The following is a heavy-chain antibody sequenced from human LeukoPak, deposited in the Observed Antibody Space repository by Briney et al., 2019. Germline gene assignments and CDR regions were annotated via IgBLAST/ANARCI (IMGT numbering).Heavy chain of an antibody. CDR2: INPNSGGT. Sequence: ASVTVSCKASGYTFTGYYMHWVRQAPGQGLEWMGWINPNSGGTNYAQKLQGRVTMTRDTSISTAYMELSRLRSDDTAVYYCARGLDDYGDYSDAFDIWGQGTMVTVS. J-gene: IGHJ3*02. D-gene: IGHD4-17*01. V-gene: IGHV1-2*02. CDR3: ARGLDDYGDYSDAFDI. CDR1: GYTFTGYY.